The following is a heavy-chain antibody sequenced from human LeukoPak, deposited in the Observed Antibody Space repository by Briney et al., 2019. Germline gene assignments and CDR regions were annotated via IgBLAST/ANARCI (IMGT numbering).Heavy chain of an antibody. CDR1: GYTFTGYY. CDR3: ARVAESGYYDSSVLDY. Sequence: ASVKVSCKASGYTFTGYYMHWVRQAPGQGLEWMGWINPNSGGTNYAQKFRGRVTVTRDTSISTAYMELSRLRSDDTAVYYCARVAESGYYDSSVLDYWGQGTLVTVSS. J-gene: IGHJ4*02. CDR2: INPNSGGT. V-gene: IGHV1-2*02. D-gene: IGHD3-22*01.